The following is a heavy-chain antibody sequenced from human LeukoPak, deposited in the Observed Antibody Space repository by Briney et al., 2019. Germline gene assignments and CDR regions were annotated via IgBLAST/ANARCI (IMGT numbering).Heavy chain of an antibody. CDR1: GGSFSGYY. J-gene: IGHJ4*02. CDR2: INHSGST. Sequence: SETLSLTCAVYGGSFSGYYRSWIRQPPGKGLEWIGEINHSGSTNYNPSLKSRVTISVDTSKNQFSLKLSSVTAADTAVYYCARMGATTYYFDYWGQGTLVTVSS. CDR3: ARMGATTYYFDY. D-gene: IGHD1-26*01. V-gene: IGHV4-34*01.